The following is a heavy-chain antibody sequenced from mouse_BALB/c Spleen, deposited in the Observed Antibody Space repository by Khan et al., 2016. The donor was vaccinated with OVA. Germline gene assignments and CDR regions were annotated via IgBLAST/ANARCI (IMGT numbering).Heavy chain of an antibody. V-gene: IGHV1S137*01. CDR1: GYTFTDFA. Sequence: QVQLKESGAELVRPGVSVKISCKGSGYTFTDFAMHWVKQSHAKSLEWLGVISTYYGDADYNQKFKGKATMTVDKSSSTAYMELARLTSEDYALYYCARGGGNSRFAYWGQGTLVTVSA. CDR3: ARGGGNSRFAY. CDR2: ISTYYGDA. J-gene: IGHJ3*01. D-gene: IGHD1-1*02.